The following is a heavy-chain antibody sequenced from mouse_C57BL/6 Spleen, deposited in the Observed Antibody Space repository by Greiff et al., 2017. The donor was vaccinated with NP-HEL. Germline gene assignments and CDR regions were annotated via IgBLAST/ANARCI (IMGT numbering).Heavy chain of an antibody. CDR1: GFTFSSYT. CDR2: ISGGGGNT. V-gene: IGHV5-9*01. J-gene: IGHJ2*01. Sequence: EVQRVESGGGLVKPGGSLKLSCAASGFTFSSYTMSWVRQTPEKRLEWVATISGGGGNTYYPDSVKGRFTISRDNAKNTLYLQMSSLRSEDTALYYCARSYYFYFDYWGQGTTLTVSS. D-gene: IGHD1-1*01. CDR3: ARSYYFYFDY.